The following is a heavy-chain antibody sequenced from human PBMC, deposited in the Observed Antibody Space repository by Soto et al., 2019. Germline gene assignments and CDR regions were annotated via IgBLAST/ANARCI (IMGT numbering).Heavy chain of an antibody. V-gene: IGHV4-4*02. CDR1: GGSISSSNW. J-gene: IGHJ4*02. D-gene: IGHD6-13*01. CDR2: IYHSGST. CDR3: ARDPFSSSWLHYFDY. Sequence: QVQLQESGPGLVKPSGTLSLTCAVSGGSISSSNWWSWVCQPPGKGLEWIGEIYHSGSTNYNPSLKSRVTISVDKSKNQFSLKLSSVTAADTAVYYCARDPFSSSWLHYFDYWGQGTLVTVSS.